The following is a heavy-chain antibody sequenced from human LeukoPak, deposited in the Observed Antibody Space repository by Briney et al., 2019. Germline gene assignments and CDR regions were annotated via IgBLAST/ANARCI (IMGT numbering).Heavy chain of an antibody. D-gene: IGHD1-26*01. J-gene: IGHJ6*02. CDR2: IIPILGIA. Sequence: ASVKVSCKASGYTFTSYAISWVRQAPGQGLEWMGRIIPILGIANYAQKFQGRVTITADKSTSTAYMELSSLRSEDTAVYYCARDWSEEPDVWGQGTTVTVSS. V-gene: IGHV1-69*04. CDR3: ARDWSEEPDV. CDR1: GYTFTSYA.